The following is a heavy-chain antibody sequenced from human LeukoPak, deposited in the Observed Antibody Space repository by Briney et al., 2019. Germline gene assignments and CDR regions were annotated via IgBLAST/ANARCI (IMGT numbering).Heavy chain of an antibody. J-gene: IGHJ6*02. Sequence: SETLSLTCTVSGGSISSYYWSWIRQPPGKGLEWIGYIYYSGSTNYNPSLKSRVTISVDTSKNQFSLKLSSVTAADTAVYYCARHFRAVPAARSGGYYYGMDVWGQGTTVTVSS. CDR3: ARHFRAVPAARSGGYYYGMDV. CDR1: GGSISSYY. D-gene: IGHD2-2*01. CDR2: IYYSGST. V-gene: IGHV4-59*01.